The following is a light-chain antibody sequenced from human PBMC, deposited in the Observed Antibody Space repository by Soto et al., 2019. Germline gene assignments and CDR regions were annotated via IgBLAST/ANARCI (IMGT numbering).Light chain of an antibody. CDR2: GAS. Sequence: EIVVTQFSATLSVSPGGRATLSCRASQSVSSTLAWYQQKPGQAPRLLIYGASTRATGIPARFSGSGSGTEFTLSISSLQSEDFAVYYCQQYNDWPQTFGQGTKVDIK. CDR1: QSVSST. CDR3: QQYNDWPQT. V-gene: IGKV3-15*01. J-gene: IGKJ1*01.